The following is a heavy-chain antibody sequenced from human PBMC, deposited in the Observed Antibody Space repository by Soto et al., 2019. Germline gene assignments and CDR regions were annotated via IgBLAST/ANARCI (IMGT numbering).Heavy chain of an antibody. D-gene: IGHD4-17*01. Sequence: QVQLVESGGGVVQPGRSLRLSCAASGFTVSSYAMHWVRQAPGKGLEWVAVISYDGSNKYHADSVKGRFTISRDNSKNTLYLQLNSLRAEDTAVYYCAREFGITVTPSFDYWGQGTLVTVSS. CDR1: GFTVSSYA. V-gene: IGHV3-30-3*01. CDR2: ISYDGSNK. J-gene: IGHJ4*02. CDR3: AREFGITVTPSFDY.